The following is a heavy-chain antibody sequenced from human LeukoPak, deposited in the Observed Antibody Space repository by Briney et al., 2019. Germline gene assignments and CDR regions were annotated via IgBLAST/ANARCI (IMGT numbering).Heavy chain of an antibody. V-gene: IGHV3-30*18. J-gene: IGHJ3*02. Sequence: PGRSLRLSCAASGFTFSSYGMHWVRQAPGKGLEWVAVISYDGSNKYYADSVKGRFTISRDNSKNTLYLQMNSLRAEDTAVYYCAKDSGQWLPHDAFDIWGQGTMVTVSP. CDR3: AKDSGQWLPHDAFDI. CDR2: ISYDGSNK. CDR1: GFTFSSYG. D-gene: IGHD6-19*01.